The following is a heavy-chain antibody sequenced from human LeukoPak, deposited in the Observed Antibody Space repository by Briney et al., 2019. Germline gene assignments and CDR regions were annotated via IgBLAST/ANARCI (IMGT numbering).Heavy chain of an antibody. D-gene: IGHD2-15*01. Sequence: ASVKVSCKASGYTFTDYYMHWVRQAPGQGLEWMGWINPNSGDTNYAQNFQGRVTLTRDTSISTAYMELSRLRSDDTAVYYCARDCSGGSCYHYWVQGTLVTVSS. CDR2: INPNSGDT. J-gene: IGHJ4*02. CDR1: GYTFTDYY. CDR3: ARDCSGGSCYHY. V-gene: IGHV1-2*02.